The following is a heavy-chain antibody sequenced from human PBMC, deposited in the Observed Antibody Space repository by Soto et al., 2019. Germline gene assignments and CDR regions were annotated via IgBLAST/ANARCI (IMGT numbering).Heavy chain of an antibody. D-gene: IGHD1-1*01. CDR3: ARDSPSLTTPNWFDP. J-gene: IGHJ5*02. Sequence: QVQVVQSGAEVKKPGSSVKVSCKASGGTFSSYAISWVRQAPGQGLEWMGGIIPIFGTANYAQKFQGRVTITADASTSTAYMELSILRSEDTAVYYCARDSPSLTTPNWFDPWGQGTLVTVSS. CDR2: IIPIFGTA. V-gene: IGHV1-69*12. CDR1: GGTFSSYA.